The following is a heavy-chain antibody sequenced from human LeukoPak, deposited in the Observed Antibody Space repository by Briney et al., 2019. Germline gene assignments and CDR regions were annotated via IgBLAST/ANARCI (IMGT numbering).Heavy chain of an antibody. Sequence: SQTLSLTCTVSGGSISSGSYYWSWIRQPAGKGLGWIGRIYTSGSTNYNPSLKSRVTISVDTSKNQFSLKLSSVTAADTAVYYCARDRAAAGWFDPWGQGTLVTVSS. CDR2: IYTSGST. D-gene: IGHD6-13*01. V-gene: IGHV4-61*02. CDR3: ARDRAAAGWFDP. CDR1: GGSISSGSYY. J-gene: IGHJ5*02.